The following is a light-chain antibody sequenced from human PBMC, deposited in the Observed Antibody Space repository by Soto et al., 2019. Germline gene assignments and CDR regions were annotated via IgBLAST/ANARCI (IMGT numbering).Light chain of an antibody. CDR2: DVN. V-gene: IGLV2-14*03. CDR1: SSDVGGYNY. CDR3: SSYTSGSTHVV. Sequence: QSALTQPASVSGSPGQSITISCTGTSSDVGGYNYVSWYQQHPGKAPKLMIYDVNDRPSGVSDRFSGSKSGNTASLTSSGLRADDEADYFCSSYTSGSTHVVFGGGSKLTVL. J-gene: IGLJ2*01.